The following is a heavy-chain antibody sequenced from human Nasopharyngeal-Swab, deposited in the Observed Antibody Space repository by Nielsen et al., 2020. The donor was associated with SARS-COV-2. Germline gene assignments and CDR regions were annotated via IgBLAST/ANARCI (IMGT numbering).Heavy chain of an antibody. J-gene: IGHJ4*02. CDR2: ISYDGSNK. D-gene: IGHD4-17*01. CDR1: GFTFSSYG. V-gene: IGHV3-30*03. Sequence: GESLKISCAASGFTFSSYGMHWVHQAPGKGLEWVAVISYDGSNKYYADSVKGRFTISRDNSKNTLYLQMNSLRAEDTALYHCARGYYGDFYFDYWGQGTLVTVSS. CDR3: ARGYYGDFYFDY.